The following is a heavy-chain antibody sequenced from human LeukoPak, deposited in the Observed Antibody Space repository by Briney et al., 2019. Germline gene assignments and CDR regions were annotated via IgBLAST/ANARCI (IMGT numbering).Heavy chain of an antibody. Sequence: PGGSLRLSCAASGFTLSKYSLNWVRQAPGKGLGWVSYINSGSTTIYYAASVRGRFTIFRDNAKNSLYLQMNSLRAEDTAVYYCAPWGANPYWGQGTLVTVSS. CDR1: GFTLSKYS. J-gene: IGHJ4*02. CDR2: INSGSTTI. D-gene: IGHD3-16*01. CDR3: APWGANPY. V-gene: IGHV3-48*04.